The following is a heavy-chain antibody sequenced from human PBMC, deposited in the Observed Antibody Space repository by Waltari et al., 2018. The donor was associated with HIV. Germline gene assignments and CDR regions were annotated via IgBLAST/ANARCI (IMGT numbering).Heavy chain of an antibody. D-gene: IGHD6-19*01. CDR3: ARDRGPGIAVAGFYYYGMDV. CDR1: GFTFSSYW. Sequence: EVQLVESGGGLVQPGGSLRLSCAASGFTFSSYWMSWVRQAPGKGLGGVANIKQEGSEKYYVDAVKGRFTISRDNAKNSLYLQMNSLRAEDTAVYYCARDRGPGIAVAGFYYYGMDVWGQGTTVTVSS. CDR2: IKQEGSEK. J-gene: IGHJ6*02. V-gene: IGHV3-7*01.